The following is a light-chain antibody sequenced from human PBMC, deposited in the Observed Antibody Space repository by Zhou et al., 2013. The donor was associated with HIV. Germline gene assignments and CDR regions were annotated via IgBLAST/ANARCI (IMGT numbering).Light chain of an antibody. Sequence: EIVLTQSPGTLSLSPGEGATLSCRARQSVSSSYLAWYQQKPGQAPRLLIYGASSRATGIPDRFSGSGSGTDFTLTISRVEPEDFAVYYCQQYGDSPYTFGQGTKLEIK. V-gene: IGKV3-20*01. CDR1: QSVSSSY. CDR2: GAS. CDR3: QQYGDSPYT. J-gene: IGKJ2*01.